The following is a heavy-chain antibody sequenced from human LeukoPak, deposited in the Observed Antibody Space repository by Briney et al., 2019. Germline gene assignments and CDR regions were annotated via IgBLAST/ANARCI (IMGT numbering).Heavy chain of an antibody. Sequence: ASVKVSCKASGYTFTGYYMHWVRQATGQGLEWMGWMNPNSGNTGYARKFQGRVTMTRSTSISTAYMELSSLRSEDTAVYYCAIESAFDIWGQGTMVTVSS. CDR1: GYTFTGYY. J-gene: IGHJ3*02. CDR3: AIESAFDI. V-gene: IGHV1-8*02. CDR2: MNPNSGNT.